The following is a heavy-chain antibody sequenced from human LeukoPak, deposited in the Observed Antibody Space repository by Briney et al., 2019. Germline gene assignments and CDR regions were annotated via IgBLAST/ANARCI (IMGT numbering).Heavy chain of an antibody. J-gene: IGHJ4*02. V-gene: IGHV1-2*02. Sequence: SVKVSCKASGYTFTGYYMHWVRQAPGQGLEWMGWINPNSGGTNYAQKFQGRVTMTRDTSISTAYMELSRLRSDDTAVYYCAREITHLNGAFDYWGQGTLVTVSS. D-gene: IGHD3-10*01. CDR3: AREITHLNGAFDY. CDR1: GYTFTGYY. CDR2: INPNSGGT.